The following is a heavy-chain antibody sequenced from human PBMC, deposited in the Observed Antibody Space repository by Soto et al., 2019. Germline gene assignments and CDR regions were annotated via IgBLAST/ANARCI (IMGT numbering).Heavy chain of an antibody. CDR2: IIPIFGTA. CDR3: ARRHKRAYVEMATLVPDYYYYGMDV. V-gene: IGHV1-69*13. D-gene: IGHD3-16*01. CDR1: GGTFSSYA. J-gene: IGHJ6*02. Sequence: ASVKVSCKASGGTFSSYAISWVRQAPGQGLEWMGGIIPIFGTANYAQKFQGRVTITADESTSTAYMELSSLRSEDTAVYYCARRHKRAYVEMATLVPDYYYYGMDVWGQVTTVTVSS.